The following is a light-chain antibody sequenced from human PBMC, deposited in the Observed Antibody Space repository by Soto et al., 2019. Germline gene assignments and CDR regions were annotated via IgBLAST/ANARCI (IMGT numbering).Light chain of an antibody. CDR1: QSVSSY. V-gene: IGKV3-11*01. Sequence: EIVLTQSPATLSLSPGERATLYCRASQSVSSYLAWFQQKPGQAPRLLIYDASNRATGIPARFSGSGSGTDFTLTISSLEPEDFAVYYCQQRSNWPKLTFGGGTKVDIK. CDR3: QQRSNWPKLT. J-gene: IGKJ4*01. CDR2: DAS.